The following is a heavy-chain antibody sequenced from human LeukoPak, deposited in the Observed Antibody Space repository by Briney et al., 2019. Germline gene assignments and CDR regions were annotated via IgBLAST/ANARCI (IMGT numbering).Heavy chain of an antibody. CDR1: GFTFDDYV. CDR3: AKGGYTYGGRLFDY. J-gene: IGHJ4*02. Sequence: GGSLRLSCAASGFTFDDYVMHWVRQVPGKGLEWVSFISGDGGATYYADSAEGRFTISRDNGRKSLYLQMDSLRTEDTALYYCAKGGYTYGGRLFDYWGQGTLVTVSS. V-gene: IGHV3-43*02. D-gene: IGHD5-18*01. CDR2: ISGDGGAT.